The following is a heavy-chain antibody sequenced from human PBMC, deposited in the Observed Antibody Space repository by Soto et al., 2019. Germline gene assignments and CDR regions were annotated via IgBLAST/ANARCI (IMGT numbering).Heavy chain of an antibody. J-gene: IGHJ4*02. CDR3: ARGLGYCSGGSCYLYYFDY. D-gene: IGHD2-15*01. CDR2: ISGSGGST. V-gene: IGHV3-23*01. Sequence: GGSLRLSCAASGFTFSSYAMSWVRQAPGKGLEWVSAISGSGGSTYYADSVKGRFTISRDNAKSSLYLQMNNLRAEDTAVYYCARGLGYCSGGSCYLYYFDYWGQGALVTVSS. CDR1: GFTFSSYA.